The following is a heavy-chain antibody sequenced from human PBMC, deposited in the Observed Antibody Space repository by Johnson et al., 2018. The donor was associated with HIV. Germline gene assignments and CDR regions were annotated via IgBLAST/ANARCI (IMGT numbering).Heavy chain of an antibody. D-gene: IGHD2-21*01. V-gene: IGHV3-11*04. Sequence: QVQLVESGGGLVQPGWSLRLSCAASAFTFSDYYMSWIRQAPGKGLECISYISSSGYTIYYADSVKGRFTISRDNAKNSLYLQMNSLRAEDTAVYYCARGRADSSGDCYSVAFDIWGQGTMVTVSS. J-gene: IGHJ3*02. CDR1: AFTFSDYY. CDR3: ARGRADSSGDCYSVAFDI. CDR2: ISSSGYTI.